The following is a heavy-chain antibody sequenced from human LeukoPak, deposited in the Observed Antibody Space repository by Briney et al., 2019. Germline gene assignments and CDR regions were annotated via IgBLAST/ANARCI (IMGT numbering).Heavy chain of an antibody. D-gene: IGHD3-3*01. J-gene: IGHJ4*02. CDR3: ARLEWHDFWSGYRFDY. V-gene: IGHV4-30-4*08. CDR2: IYYSGST. CDR1: GGSISSGDYY. Sequence: TLSLTCTVSGGSISSGDYYWSWIRQPPGKGLEWIGYIYYSGSTYYNPSLKSRVTISVDTSKNQFSLKLSSVTAADTAVYYCARLEWHDFWSGYRFDYWGQGTLVTVSS.